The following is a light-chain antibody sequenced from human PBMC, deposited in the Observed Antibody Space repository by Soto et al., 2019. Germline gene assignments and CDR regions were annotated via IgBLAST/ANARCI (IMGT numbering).Light chain of an antibody. CDR3: QQYYSTPWT. CDR2: GAS. V-gene: IGKV3-15*01. CDR1: QGVTTN. J-gene: IGKJ1*01. Sequence: EIVMTQSPATLSVSPGERATLSCRASQGVTTNLAWYQQKPGQAPRLLIYGASTRATGIPARFSGSGSGTEFTLTISSLQSEDFAVYYCQQYYSTPWTFGQGTKVEIK.